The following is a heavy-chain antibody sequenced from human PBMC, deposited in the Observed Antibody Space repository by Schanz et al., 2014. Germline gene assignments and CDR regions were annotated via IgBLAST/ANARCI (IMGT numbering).Heavy chain of an antibody. Sequence: QVQLVQSGVEVKKPGASVKVSCKASGYSFTGYYMHWVRQAPGQGLEWMGMIDPRGASTTYAQKFQGRLSLTGDMSTSTLYLELRSLTSEDTAVYYCARNYEWFESWGQGTLVTVSS. V-gene: IGHV1-46*03. CDR1: GYSFTGYY. J-gene: IGHJ5*01. D-gene: IGHD3-16*01. CDR3: ARNYEWFES. CDR2: IDPRGAST.